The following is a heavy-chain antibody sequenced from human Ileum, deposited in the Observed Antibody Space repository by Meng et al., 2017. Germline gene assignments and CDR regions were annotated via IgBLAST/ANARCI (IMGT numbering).Heavy chain of an antibody. CDR3: ARTRRGSSGWYMGY. CDR1: GGSFSGDY. Sequence: QLRLQQLGAGLLKPSETLSLPCAVYGGSFSGDYWSWIRQPPGKGLEWIGEINHSGSTNYNPSLKSRVTISVDTSKNQFSLKLSSVTAADTAVYYCARTRRGSSGWYMGYWGQGTLVTVSS. D-gene: IGHD6-19*01. V-gene: IGHV4-34*01. CDR2: INHSGST. J-gene: IGHJ4*02.